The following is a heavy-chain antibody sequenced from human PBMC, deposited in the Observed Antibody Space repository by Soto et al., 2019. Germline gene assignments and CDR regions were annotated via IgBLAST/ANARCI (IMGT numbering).Heavy chain of an antibody. D-gene: IGHD6-19*01. Sequence: QVQLVQSGAEVKKPGASVKVSCKASGYTFTSYDINWVRQATGQGLEWMGWMNPNSGNTGYAQKFQGRVTMTRNTSISTAYMELSSLRSEDTAVYYCARVPIAVAGIAFDIWGQGTMVTVSS. CDR1: GYTFTSYD. CDR3: ARVPIAVAGIAFDI. CDR2: MNPNSGNT. J-gene: IGHJ3*02. V-gene: IGHV1-8*01.